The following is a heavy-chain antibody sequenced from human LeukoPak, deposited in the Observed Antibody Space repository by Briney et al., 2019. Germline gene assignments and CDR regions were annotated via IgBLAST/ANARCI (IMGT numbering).Heavy chain of an antibody. V-gene: IGHV3-48*04. CDR1: GFTFSSYA. J-gene: IGHJ4*02. Sequence: PGGSLRLSCAASGFTFSSYAMSWVRQAPGKGLEWVSYISSGGITIYYADSVKGRFTISRDNAKNSLYLQMNSLRAEDTAVYYCATGYSSGWYWGQGTLVTVSS. CDR2: ISSGGITI. CDR3: ATGYSSGWY. D-gene: IGHD6-19*01.